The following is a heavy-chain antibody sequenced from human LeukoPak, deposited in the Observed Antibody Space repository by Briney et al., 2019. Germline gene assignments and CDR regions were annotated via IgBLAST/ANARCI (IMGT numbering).Heavy chain of an antibody. V-gene: IGHV3-21*01. Sequence: GGSLRLSCAASGFTFSSYSMNWVRQAPGKGLEWVSSISSSSSYIYYADSVKGRFTISRDNAKNSLYLQMNSLRAEDTAVYYCARGAVLRCFAWLLSPLDYWGQGALVTVSS. D-gene: IGHD3-9*01. CDR2: ISSSSSYI. CDR3: ARGAVLRCFAWLLSPLDY. J-gene: IGHJ4*02. CDR1: GFTFSSYS.